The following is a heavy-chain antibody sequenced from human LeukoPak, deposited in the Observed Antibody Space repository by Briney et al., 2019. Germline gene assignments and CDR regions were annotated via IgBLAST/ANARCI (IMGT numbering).Heavy chain of an antibody. CDR2: IYSGGST. D-gene: IGHD1-14*01. V-gene: IGHV3-53*01. CDR3: ASLTGTSDY. CDR1: GFTFSNVW. Sequence: GGSLRLSCAASGFTFSNVWMSWVRQAPGRGLEWVSVIYSGGSTYYADSVKGRFTISRDNSKNTLYLQMNSLRAEDTAVYYCASLTGTSDYWGQGTLVTVSS. J-gene: IGHJ4*02.